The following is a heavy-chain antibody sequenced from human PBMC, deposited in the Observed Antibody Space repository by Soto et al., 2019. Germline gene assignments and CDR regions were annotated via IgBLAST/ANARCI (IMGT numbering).Heavy chain of an antibody. CDR2: ISDSGGST. CDR1: GYTLSNYA. Sequence: EVQLLESGGGLVQPGGSLRLSCAASGYTLSNYAMNWVRQAPGKGLEWVSGISDSGGSTYYADSVKGRFTISRDNSKNTVYLQINNLRAEDTAVYYCTLAAHIHYYYGMDVWGQGTTVTVSS. J-gene: IGHJ6*02. CDR3: TLAAHIHYYYGMDV. D-gene: IGHD2-15*01. V-gene: IGHV3-23*01.